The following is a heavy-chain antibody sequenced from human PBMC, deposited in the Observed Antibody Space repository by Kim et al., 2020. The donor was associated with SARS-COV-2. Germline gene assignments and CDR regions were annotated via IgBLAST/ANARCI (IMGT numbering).Heavy chain of an antibody. V-gene: IGHV1-2*06. J-gene: IGHJ4*02. CDR2: INPSSGGT. CDR1: GYTFTGYY. Sequence: ASVKVSCKASGYTFTGYYMHWVRQAPGHGLEWMGRINPSSGGTNYAQKFQGRVTMTRDTSISTAYMELSRLKSDDTAVYYCARLDNYDFWSGYSTAFDYWGQGTLVTVSS. D-gene: IGHD3-3*01. CDR3: ARLDNYDFWSGYSTAFDY.